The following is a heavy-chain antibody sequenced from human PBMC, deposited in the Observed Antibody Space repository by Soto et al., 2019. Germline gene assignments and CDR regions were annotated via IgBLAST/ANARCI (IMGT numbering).Heavy chain of an antibody. CDR2: IWYDGSNK. J-gene: IGHJ6*02. D-gene: IGHD3-3*01. V-gene: IGHV3-33*01. CDR1: GFTFSSYG. CDR3: ARDRGPLSFWSGDYGMDV. Sequence: QVQLVESGGGVVQPGRSLRLSCAASGFTFSSYGMHWVRQAPGKGLEWVAVIWYDGSNKYYADSVKGRFTISRDNSKNPLYLQMNSLRAEDTAVYYCARDRGPLSFWSGDYGMDVWGQGTTVTVSS.